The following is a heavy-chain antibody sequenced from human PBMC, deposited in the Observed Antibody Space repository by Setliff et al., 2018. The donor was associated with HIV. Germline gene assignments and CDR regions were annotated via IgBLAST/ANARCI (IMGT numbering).Heavy chain of an antibody. Sequence: ASVKVSCKASGYTFTYYPMHWVRQAPGQRLEWMGWINAGNGNTKYSQKFQGRVTITRDTSASTAYMELSSLRSEDTAVYYCARGVFVAALNNGAFDIWGQGTMVTVS. V-gene: IGHV1-3*01. J-gene: IGHJ3*02. CDR1: GYTFTYYP. CDR2: INAGNGNT. D-gene: IGHD6-13*01. CDR3: ARGVFVAALNNGAFDI.